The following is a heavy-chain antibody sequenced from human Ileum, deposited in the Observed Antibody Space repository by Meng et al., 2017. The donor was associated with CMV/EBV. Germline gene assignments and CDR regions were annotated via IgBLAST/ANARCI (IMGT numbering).Heavy chain of an antibody. Sequence: TLKDYGPTLVKPTQTLTMTCTYSGFSLTRSGMCVGCIRQPPGKALEWLALIYWDDDKRYSPSLNNRLTITKDASKNQVVLSMTSMGPVDTATYYCAQTGPVRDYFQSWGQGTLVTVSS. D-gene: IGHD1-1*01. CDR3: AQTGPVRDYFQS. CDR2: IYWDDDK. CDR1: GFSLTRSGMC. J-gene: IGHJ4*02. V-gene: IGHV2-5*02.